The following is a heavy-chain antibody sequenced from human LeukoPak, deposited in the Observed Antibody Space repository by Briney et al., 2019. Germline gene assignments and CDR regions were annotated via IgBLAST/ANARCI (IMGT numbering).Heavy chain of an antibody. V-gene: IGHV4-59*08. CDR3: ARWDDSAWAFGN. D-gene: IGHD6-19*01. J-gene: IGHJ4*02. CDR1: GGSISSYS. Sequence: PSETLSVSCIVSGGSISSYSWNWIRQSPGKGLEWVGYISHSGTTSYNSYLRSRVTTSVDTSKNQLSLKLSSVTAADTAVYYCARWDDSAWAFGNWGPGTLVTVSS. CDR2: ISHSGTT.